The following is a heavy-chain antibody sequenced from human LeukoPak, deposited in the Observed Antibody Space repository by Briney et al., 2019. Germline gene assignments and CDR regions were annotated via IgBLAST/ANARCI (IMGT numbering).Heavy chain of an antibody. J-gene: IGHJ6*02. CDR3: ARDPRGAVAGTRNGMDV. D-gene: IGHD6-19*01. CDR2: INPSGGST. V-gene: IGHV1-46*01. CDR1: GYTFTGYY. Sequence: ASVKVSRKASGYTFTGYYMHWVRQAPGQGLEWMGIINPSGGSTSYAQKFQGRVTMTRDTSTSTVYMELSSLRSEDTAVYYCARDPRGAVAGTRNGMDVWGQGTTVTVSS.